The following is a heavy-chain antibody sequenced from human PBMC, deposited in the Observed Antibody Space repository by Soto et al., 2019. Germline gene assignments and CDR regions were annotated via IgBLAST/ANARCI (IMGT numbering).Heavy chain of an antibody. CDR3: ARTLAAAAYYYYYGMDV. J-gene: IGHJ6*02. CDR2: ITSSSSTI. V-gene: IGHV3-48*02. Sequence: LRLSCAASGFTFSSYTMNWVRQAPGKGLEWVSYITSSSSTIYYADSVKGRFTISRDNAKNSLYLQMNSLRDEDTAVYYCARTLAAAAYYYYYGMDVWGQGTTVTVSS. CDR1: GFTFSSYT. D-gene: IGHD6-13*01.